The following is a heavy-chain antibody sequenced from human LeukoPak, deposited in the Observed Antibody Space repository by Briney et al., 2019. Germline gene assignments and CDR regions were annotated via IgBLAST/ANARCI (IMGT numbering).Heavy chain of an antibody. V-gene: IGHV1-18*01. D-gene: IGHD4-17*01. CDR1: GYTFTSYG. Sequence: WASVKVSCKASGYTFTSYGISWVRQAPGQGLEWMGWISAYNGNTNYAQKLQGRVTMTTDTSTSTAYMELRSLRSDDTAVYYCARDTTVTIGDTFDYWGQGTLVTVSS. CDR3: ARDTTVTIGDTFDY. CDR2: ISAYNGNT. J-gene: IGHJ4*02.